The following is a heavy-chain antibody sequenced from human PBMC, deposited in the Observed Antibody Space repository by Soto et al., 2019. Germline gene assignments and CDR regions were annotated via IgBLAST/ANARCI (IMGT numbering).Heavy chain of an antibody. CDR2: IYSDNKT. CDR1: GFTVSSDS. V-gene: IGHV3-53*02. J-gene: IGHJ6*02. Sequence: EVQLVETGGDLIQPGGSLRLSCAASGFTVSSDSMTWVRQAPGKGLEWISIIYSDNKTDYAESVKVRFSISRDTYKNILYLQMNILRAEDTAEYYCARHYSAMGVWGQGTTVTVSS. CDR3: ARHYSAMGV.